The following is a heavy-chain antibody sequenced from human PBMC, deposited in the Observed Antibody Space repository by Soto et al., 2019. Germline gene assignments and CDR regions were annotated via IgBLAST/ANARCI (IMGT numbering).Heavy chain of an antibody. CDR3: ARDLWGYCGTDCYPLDV. CDR1: GGSISSSSYY. D-gene: IGHD2-21*02. V-gene: IGHV4-39*07. J-gene: IGHJ6*02. CDR2: IYYSGNT. Sequence: SETLSLTCTVSGGSISSSSYYWGWIRQPPGKGLEWIGSIYYSGNTYYNPSLKSRVTISVDTSKNQFSLKLNSVTAADTAVYYCARDLWGYCGTDCYPLDVWGQGTTVTVSS.